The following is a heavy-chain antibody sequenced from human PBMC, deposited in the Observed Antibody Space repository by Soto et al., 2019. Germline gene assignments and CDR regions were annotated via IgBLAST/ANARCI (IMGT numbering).Heavy chain of an antibody. J-gene: IGHJ3*02. CDR1: GFTFSSYS. Sequence: LRLSCAASGFTFSSYSMNWVRQAPGKGLEWVSYISSSSSTIYYADSVKGRFTISRDNAKNSLYLQMNGLRDEDTAVYYCAREASYYDFWSGYAIWGQGTMVTVSS. CDR2: ISSSSSTI. V-gene: IGHV3-48*02. D-gene: IGHD3-3*01. CDR3: AREASYYDFWSGYAI.